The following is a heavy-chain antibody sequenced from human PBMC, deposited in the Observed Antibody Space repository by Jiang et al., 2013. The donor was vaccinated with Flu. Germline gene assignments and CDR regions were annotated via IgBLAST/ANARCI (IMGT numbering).Heavy chain of an antibody. CDR3: ARVDMGFWSGYDY. J-gene: IGHJ4*02. Sequence: SLTCTVSGASISSGGSYWSWIRQPQEGLEWIGYIYYSGNTYYNPSLKGRLSISVDTSKNQFSLKLSSVTAADTAVYYCARVDMGFWSGYDYWGQGNPGHRLL. CDR2: IYYSGNT. CDR1: GASISSGGSY. D-gene: IGHD3-3*01. V-gene: IGHV4-31*03.